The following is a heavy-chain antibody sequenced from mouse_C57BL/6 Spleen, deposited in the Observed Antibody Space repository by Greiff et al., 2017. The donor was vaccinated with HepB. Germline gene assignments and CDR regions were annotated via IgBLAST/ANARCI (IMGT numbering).Heavy chain of an antibody. CDR1: GFTFSDYY. CDR3: ARADDGPSPFAY. D-gene: IGHD2-3*01. CDR2: ISNGGGST. J-gene: IGHJ3*01. V-gene: IGHV5-12*01. Sequence: EVQGVESGGGLVQPGGSLKLSCAASGFTFSDYYMYWVRQTPEKRLGWVAYISNGGGSTYYPDTVKGRFTISRDNAKNTLYLQMSRLKSEDTAMYYCARADDGPSPFAYWGQGTLVTVSA.